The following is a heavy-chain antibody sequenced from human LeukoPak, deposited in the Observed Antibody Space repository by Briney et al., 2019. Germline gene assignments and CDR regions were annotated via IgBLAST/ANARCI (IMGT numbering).Heavy chain of an antibody. J-gene: IGHJ4*02. CDR1: GGSISSGGYY. CDR3: ARARSIYDFWSGYPTFDY. Sequence: SETLSLTCTVSGGSISSGGYYWSWIRQHPGKGLEWIGYIYYSGSTFYNPSLKSRLTISVDTAKNQFSLKLSSVTAADTAVYYCARARSIYDFWSGYPTFDYWGQGTLVTVSS. CDR2: IYYSGST. V-gene: IGHV4-31*03. D-gene: IGHD3-3*01.